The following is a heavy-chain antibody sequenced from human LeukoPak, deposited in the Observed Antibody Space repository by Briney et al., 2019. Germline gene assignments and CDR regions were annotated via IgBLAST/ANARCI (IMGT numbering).Heavy chain of an antibody. Sequence: GGSLRLSCAASGFTFSSYWMSWVRQAPGKGLEWVAFLRNDASNKYYADSVKGRFTISRDNSKNTLYLQMTSLRAEDTALYYCAKAVRYSSSWYDYWGQGTLVTVSS. J-gene: IGHJ4*02. D-gene: IGHD6-13*01. V-gene: IGHV3-30*02. CDR2: LRNDASNK. CDR1: GFTFSSYW. CDR3: AKAVRYSSSWYDY.